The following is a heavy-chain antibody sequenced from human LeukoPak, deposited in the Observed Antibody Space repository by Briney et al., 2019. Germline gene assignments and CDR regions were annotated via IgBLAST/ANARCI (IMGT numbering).Heavy chain of an antibody. CDR3: ANVIPRYTGSSVGGLDI. Sequence: PGGSLRVSCAGSGFTFGTYAMTWVRQAPGKGLEWVSVISSSADNTYYADSVRGRFTISRDNYKNTLYLQMNSLRAEDTAVYYCANVIPRYTGSSVGGLDIWGQGTMVTVSS. CDR2: ISSSADNT. CDR1: GFTFGTYA. J-gene: IGHJ3*02. V-gene: IGHV3-23*01. D-gene: IGHD1-26*01.